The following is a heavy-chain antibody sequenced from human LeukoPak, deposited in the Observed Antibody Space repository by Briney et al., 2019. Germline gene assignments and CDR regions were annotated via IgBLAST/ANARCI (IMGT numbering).Heavy chain of an antibody. J-gene: IGHJ4*02. V-gene: IGHV3-48*01. CDR2: ISGGSSTI. CDR3: ARVGSNQWLDY. CDR1: GFTFSNYW. Sequence: PGGSLRLSCAASGFTFSNYWMSWVRQAPGKGLEWVSYISGGSSTIYNADSVKGRFTISRDNAKNLLYLLMDTLRAEDTAVYYCARVGSNQWLDYWGQGTLVTVSS. D-gene: IGHD6-19*01.